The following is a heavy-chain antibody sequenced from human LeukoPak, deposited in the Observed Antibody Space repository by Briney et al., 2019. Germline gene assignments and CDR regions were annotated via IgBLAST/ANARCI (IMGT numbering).Heavy chain of an antibody. CDR2: IYYSGST. Sequence: SETLSLTCTVSGGSISSYYWSWIRQPPGKGLEWIGYIYYSGSTNYNPSLKSRVTISVDTSKNQFSLKMSSVTDADTAVYYCARGGGSGSYYFGSYYYYYMDVWDKGTTVTVSS. CDR3: ARGGGSGSYYFGSYYYYYMDV. D-gene: IGHD3-10*01. CDR1: GGSISSYY. J-gene: IGHJ6*03. V-gene: IGHV4-59*01.